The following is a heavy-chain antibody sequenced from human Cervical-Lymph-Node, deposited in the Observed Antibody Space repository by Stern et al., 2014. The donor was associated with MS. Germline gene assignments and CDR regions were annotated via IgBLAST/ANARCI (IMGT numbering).Heavy chain of an antibody. D-gene: IGHD3-10*01. J-gene: IGHJ4*02. CDR3: ARSKSYYGSGIDY. Sequence: EMQLVESGGGLVQPGGSLRLSCAVSGFTFNDHYMDWVRQAPGKGLEWVGRIKNKVNSHSTEYAASVKGRFTMSRDDSKNSVYLQMDSLKPEDTALYYCARSKSYYGSGIDYWGQGALVTVSS. CDR2: IKNKVNSHST. CDR1: GFTFNDHY. V-gene: IGHV3-72*01.